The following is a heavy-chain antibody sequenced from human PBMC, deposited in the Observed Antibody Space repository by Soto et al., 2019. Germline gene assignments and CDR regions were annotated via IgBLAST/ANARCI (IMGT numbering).Heavy chain of an antibody. J-gene: IGHJ6*02. D-gene: IGHD2-21*02. CDR1: GYTFTSYD. Sequence: ASVKVSCKASGYTFTSYDINWVRQATGLGLEWMGWMNPNSGNTGYAQKFQGRVTMTRNTSISTAYMELSSLRSEDTAVYFCARAARLTNYYYYGMDVWGQGTTVTVSS. CDR2: MNPNSGNT. CDR3: ARAARLTNYYYYGMDV. V-gene: IGHV1-8*01.